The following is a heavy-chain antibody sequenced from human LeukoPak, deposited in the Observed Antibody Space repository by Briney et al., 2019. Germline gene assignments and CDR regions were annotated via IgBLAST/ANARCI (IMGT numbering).Heavy chain of an antibody. D-gene: IGHD2-21*01. V-gene: IGHV4-38-2*01. CDR2: ITHSGNT. J-gene: IGHJ4*02. CDR3: ARINAPVATFDY. Sequence: SETLSLTCAVSGFSISSTYYGAWIRQTPGKGLEWIATITHSGNTYYISSLESRLTISLDTSKKHFSLRLTSVTAADTAVYYCARINAPVATFDYWGLGTLVAVSS. CDR1: GFSISSTYY.